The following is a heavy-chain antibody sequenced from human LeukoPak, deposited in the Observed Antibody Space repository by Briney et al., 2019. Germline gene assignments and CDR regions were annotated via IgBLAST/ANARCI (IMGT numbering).Heavy chain of an antibody. CDR3: ARGGGTAPLDY. V-gene: IGHV4-59*01. CDR2: IYYSGST. D-gene: IGHD1-7*01. CDR1: GGSISSYY. J-gene: IGHJ4*02. Sequence: SETLSLTCTVSGGSISSYYWSWIRQPPGKGLEWIGYIYYSGSTNHNPSLKSRVTISVDTSKNQFSLKLSSVTAADTAVYYCARGGGTAPLDYWGQGTLVTVSS.